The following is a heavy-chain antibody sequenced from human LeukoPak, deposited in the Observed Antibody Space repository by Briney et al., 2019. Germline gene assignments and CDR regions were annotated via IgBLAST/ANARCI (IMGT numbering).Heavy chain of an antibody. CDR3: ARDLDGPGSSGWSAFDI. CDR1: GGPISSGGYY. CDR2: IYHSGST. J-gene: IGHJ3*02. V-gene: IGHV4-30-2*01. Sequence: SQTLSLTCTVSGGPISSGGYYWSWIRQPPGKGLEWIGYIYHSGSTYYNPSLKSRVTISVDRSKNQFSLKLSSVTAADTAVYYCARDLDGPGSSGWSAFDIWGQGTMVTVSS. D-gene: IGHD6-19*01.